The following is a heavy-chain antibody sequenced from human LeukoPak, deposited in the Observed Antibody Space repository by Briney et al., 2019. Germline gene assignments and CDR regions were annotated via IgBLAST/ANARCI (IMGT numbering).Heavy chain of an antibody. J-gene: IGHJ4*02. CDR3: ARDGVEYCSCGRYFVD. CDR1: GYTFTTYH. CDR2: INPSGGST. D-gene: IGHD2-15*01. V-gene: IGHV1-46*01. Sequence: GASVKVSCKASGYTFTTYHMHWVRQAPGQGLEWMGIINPSGGSTSYAQKFQGRVTMTRDMSTSTVYMELSSLRSEDTAVYYCARDGVEYCSCGRYFVDWGQGTLVTLSS.